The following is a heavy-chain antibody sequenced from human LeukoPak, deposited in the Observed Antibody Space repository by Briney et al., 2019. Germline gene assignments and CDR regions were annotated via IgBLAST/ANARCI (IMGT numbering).Heavy chain of an antibody. J-gene: IGHJ4*02. Sequence: SETLSPTCTVSGGSISSYYWSWIRQHPGKGLEWIGYIYYSGSTNYNPSLTSRVTISVDTSKNQFSLKLSSVTAADTAVYYCARAPPVDFWIGLGSGSFDYWGQGTLVTVSS. CDR2: IYYSGST. CDR1: GGSISSYY. V-gene: IGHV4-59*01. D-gene: IGHD3-3*01. CDR3: ARAPPVDFWIGLGSGSFDY.